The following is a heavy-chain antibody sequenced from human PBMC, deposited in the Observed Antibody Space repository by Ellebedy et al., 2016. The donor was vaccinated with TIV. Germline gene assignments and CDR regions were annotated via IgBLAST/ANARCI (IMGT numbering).Heavy chain of an antibody. D-gene: IGHD2-15*01. CDR3: AGATKIVVVVTPNAFDI. CDR1: GGSISSYY. Sequence: SETLSLTXTVSGGSISSYYWSWIRQPPGKGLEWIGYIYYSGSTNYNPSLKSRVTVSVDTSKNQFSLKLSSVTAADTAVYYCAGATKIVVVVTPNAFDIWGQGTMVTVSS. J-gene: IGHJ3*02. CDR2: IYYSGST. V-gene: IGHV4-59*01.